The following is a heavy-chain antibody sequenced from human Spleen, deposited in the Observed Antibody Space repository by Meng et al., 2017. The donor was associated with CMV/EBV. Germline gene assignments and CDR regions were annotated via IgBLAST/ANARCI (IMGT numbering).Heavy chain of an antibody. V-gene: IGHV4-61*01. J-gene: IGHJ6*02. D-gene: IGHD2-2*01. Sequence: SETLSLTCTVSGDSVSSGNYYWTWIRQPPGKGLEGIGYIYYSGSTSYNPSLKSRVTISLDTSKNQFSLKMSSVTAADTAVYYCARDGFYTGYHYGGVDVWGQGTMVTVSS. CDR3: ARDGFYTGYHYGGVDV. CDR1: GDSVSSGNYY. CDR2: IYYSGST.